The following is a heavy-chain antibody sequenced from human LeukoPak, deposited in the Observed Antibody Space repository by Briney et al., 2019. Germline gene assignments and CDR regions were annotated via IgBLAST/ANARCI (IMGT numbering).Heavy chain of an antibody. Sequence: PSQTLSLTCTVSGGSISSGGYYWSWIRQHPGKGLEWIGYIYYSGSTYYNPSLKSRVTISVDTSKNQFSLKLSSVTAEDTAVYYCTTEYYYDSSGLFDYWGQGTLVTVSS. J-gene: IGHJ4*02. CDR2: IYYSGST. D-gene: IGHD3-22*01. V-gene: IGHV4-31*03. CDR1: GGSISSGGYY. CDR3: TTEYYYDSSGLFDY.